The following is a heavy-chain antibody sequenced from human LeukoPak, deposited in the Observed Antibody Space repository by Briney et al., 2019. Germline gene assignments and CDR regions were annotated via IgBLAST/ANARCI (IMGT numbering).Heavy chain of an antibody. J-gene: IGHJ3*02. Sequence: SETLSLTCTVSGYSISSGYYWGWIRQPPGTGLEWIGSIYHSGSTYYNPSLKSRVTISVDTSKNQFSLKLSSVTAADTAVYFCARGPYSYDSSGAFDIWGQGTMVTVSS. D-gene: IGHD3-22*01. V-gene: IGHV4-38-2*02. CDR1: GYSISSGYY. CDR2: IYHSGST. CDR3: ARGPYSYDSSGAFDI.